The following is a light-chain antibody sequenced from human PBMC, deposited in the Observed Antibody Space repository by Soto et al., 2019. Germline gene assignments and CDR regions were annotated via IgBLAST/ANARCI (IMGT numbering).Light chain of an antibody. J-gene: IGKJ2*01. CDR2: AAS. CDR3: QQSYKTPHT. CDR1: QSISSY. Sequence: DIQMTQSPSSLSASVGDRVTITCRASQSISSYLNWYQQKPGKAPKLLIYAASNLLSGVPSRFSGSGSGTNFTLTIHSLQPEDFATYYCQQSYKTPHTFGQGTKLETK. V-gene: IGKV1-39*01.